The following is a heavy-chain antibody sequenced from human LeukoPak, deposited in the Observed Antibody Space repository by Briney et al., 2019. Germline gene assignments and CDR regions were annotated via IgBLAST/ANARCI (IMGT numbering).Heavy chain of an antibody. CDR2: IYYSGST. D-gene: IGHD5-18*01. J-gene: IGHJ4*02. CDR3: ASRGGVDTAMGPYFGD. Sequence: SETLSLTCTVSGGSISSSSYYWGWIRQPPGKGLEWIGSIYYSGSTYYNPSLKSRVTISVDTSKNQFSLKLSSVTAADTAVYYCASRGGVDTAMGPYFGDWGQGTLVTVSS. CDR1: GGSISSSSYY. V-gene: IGHV4-39*01.